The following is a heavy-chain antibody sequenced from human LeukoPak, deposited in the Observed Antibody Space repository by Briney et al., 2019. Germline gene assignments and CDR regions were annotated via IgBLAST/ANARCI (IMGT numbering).Heavy chain of an antibody. D-gene: IGHD2-2*01. Sequence: PGGSLRLSCAASGFTLSSYGMHWVRQAPGKGLEWVAVISYDGSNKYYADSVKGRFTISRDNSKNTLYLQMNSLRAEDTAVYYCAVGYCSSTSCFDFDYWGQGTLVTVSS. CDR3: AVGYCSSTSCFDFDY. CDR2: ISYDGSNK. J-gene: IGHJ4*02. V-gene: IGHV3-30*03. CDR1: GFTLSSYG.